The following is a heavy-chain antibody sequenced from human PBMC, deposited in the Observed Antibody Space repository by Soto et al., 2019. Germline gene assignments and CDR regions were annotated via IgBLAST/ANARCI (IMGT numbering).Heavy chain of an antibody. CDR1: GGSISSYY. J-gene: IGHJ6*02. D-gene: IGHD6-19*01. Sequence: PSETLSLTCTVSGGSISSYYWSWIRQPPGKGLEWIGYIYYSGSTNYNPSLKSRVTISVDTSKNQFSLKLSSVTAADTAVYYCARDSSRIAVAGTPFYYYGMDVWGQRTTVTVSS. V-gene: IGHV4-59*01. CDR2: IYYSGST. CDR3: ARDSSRIAVAGTPFYYYGMDV.